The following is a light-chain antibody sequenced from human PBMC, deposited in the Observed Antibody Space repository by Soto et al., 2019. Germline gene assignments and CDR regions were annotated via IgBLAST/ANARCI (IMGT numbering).Light chain of an antibody. V-gene: IGKV3-15*01. J-gene: IGKJ1*01. CDR2: GAS. Sequence: EIVMTQSPATLSVSPGGRATLSCRASQSISDTLAWYQQKPGQAPRLLIHGASTRATGFPARFSGSGSGTDFTLTISSLQSEDFAVYYRQQYNNWPWTFGQGTKVEIK. CDR3: QQYNNWPWT. CDR1: QSISDT.